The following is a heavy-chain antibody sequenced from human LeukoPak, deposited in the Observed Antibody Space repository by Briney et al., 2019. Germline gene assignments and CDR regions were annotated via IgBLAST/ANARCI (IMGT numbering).Heavy chain of an antibody. D-gene: IGHD6-19*01. Sequence: SETLSLTCTVSGGSVSSYYWSWIRQPPGKGLEWIGYIYNSENTKYNSSLMSRVTMSLDTSKNQVFLKLSSVTAADTAVYYCARFHSGPSGWYVLWYFDLWGRGTLVAVSS. CDR1: GGSVSSYY. V-gene: IGHV4-4*09. J-gene: IGHJ2*01. CDR3: ARFHSGPSGWYVLWYFDL. CDR2: IYNSENT.